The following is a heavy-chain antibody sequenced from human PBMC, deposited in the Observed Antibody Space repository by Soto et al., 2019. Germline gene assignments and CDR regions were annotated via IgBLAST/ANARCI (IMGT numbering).Heavy chain of an antibody. J-gene: IGHJ6*04. CDR2: IQSGGTT. V-gene: IGHV3-66*01. CDR1: GFTVSSKY. D-gene: IGHD2-15*01. Sequence: EVQLVESGGGLVQPGGSLRLSCAASGFTVSSKYMTWVRQAPGKGLEWVSLIQSGGTTHYADSVKGRFTISRDTSENTLHLQMDSLRVEDTAVYYCARDDVLCDGGRCYGVALDVWGKGTTVTVSS. CDR3: ARDDVLCDGGRCYGVALDV.